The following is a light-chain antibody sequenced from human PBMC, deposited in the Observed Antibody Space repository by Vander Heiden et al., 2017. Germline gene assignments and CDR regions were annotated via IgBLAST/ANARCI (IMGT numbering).Light chain of an antibody. Sequence: EIVLTQSPGTLSLSPGERATLHCRASQSVSSSYLAWYQHKPGQAPRLLIYGASSRATGIPDRFSGSGSGTDFTLTVSKLEPEDFAVYYCQQYYSSRTFGQGTKVEIK. CDR2: GAS. V-gene: IGKV3-20*01. CDR3: QQYYSSRT. J-gene: IGKJ1*01. CDR1: QSVSSSY.